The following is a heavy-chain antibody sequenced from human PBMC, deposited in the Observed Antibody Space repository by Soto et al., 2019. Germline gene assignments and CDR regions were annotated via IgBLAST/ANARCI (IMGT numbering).Heavy chain of an antibody. CDR3: AAIVVGATRHSDVDH. D-gene: IGHD2-15*01. CDR1: GAPISSNDYF. V-gene: IGHV4-39*01. J-gene: IGHJ4*02. Sequence: SETLSLTCSVSGAPISSNDYFWAWIRQPPGRGLEFIASMHASGGTYHASSLKSRATMSLDTSKDQFSLKLQSVTAADTGTYYCAAIVVGATRHSDVDHWGQGTLVTVSS. CDR2: MHASGGT.